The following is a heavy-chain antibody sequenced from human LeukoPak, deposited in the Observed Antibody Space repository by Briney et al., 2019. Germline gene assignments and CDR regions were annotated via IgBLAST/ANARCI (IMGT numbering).Heavy chain of an antibody. D-gene: IGHD3-10*01. CDR3: ATPRGASNWFDP. CDR2: IYYSGSI. V-gene: IGHV4-39*01. Sequence: SETLSLTCTVSGGSISNSSKYWGWKRPPPGMGLESIRNIYYSGSIYYNSSLKSRVAIFVDTYNNQFFLKLSSVTAADTAVYYCATPRGASNWFDPWGQGVLVTVSS. J-gene: IGHJ5*02. CDR1: GGSISNSSKY.